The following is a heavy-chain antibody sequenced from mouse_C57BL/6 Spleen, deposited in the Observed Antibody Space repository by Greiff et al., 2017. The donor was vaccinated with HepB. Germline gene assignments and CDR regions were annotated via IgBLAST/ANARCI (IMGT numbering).Heavy chain of an antibody. CDR1: GYTFTSYG. CDR2: IYPRSGNT. D-gene: IGHD1-1*01. J-gene: IGHJ2*01. CDR3: ARRGITTVVATNYFDY. Sequence: LEESGAELARPGASVKLSCKASGYTFTSYGISWVKQRTGQGLEWIGEIYPRSGNTYYNEKFKGKATLTADKSSSTAYMELRSLTSEDSAVYFCARRGITTVVATNYFDYWGQGTTLTVSS. V-gene: IGHV1-81*01.